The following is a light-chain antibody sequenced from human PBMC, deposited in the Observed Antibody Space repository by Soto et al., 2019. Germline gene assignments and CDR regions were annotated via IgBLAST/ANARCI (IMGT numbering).Light chain of an antibody. V-gene: IGKV3-20*01. CDR1: QSVSSTY. Sequence: EIVLTQSPDTLSLSPGERATLSCRASQSVSSTYLAWFQQKPGQSPRLLISGASSRATGIPERFSGSGSGTDFTLTISRLEPEDFAVYYCQHYVTSLTTFGQGTKVDI. CDR2: GAS. CDR3: QHYVTSLTT. J-gene: IGKJ1*01.